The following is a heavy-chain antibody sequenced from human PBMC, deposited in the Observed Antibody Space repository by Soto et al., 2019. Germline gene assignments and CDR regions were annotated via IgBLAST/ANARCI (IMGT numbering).Heavy chain of an antibody. Sequence: EVQLVESGGGLVQPGRSLRLSCAASGFTFDDYAMRWVRQAPGKGQEWVSGISWNTGSIGYPDSVKGRFTISRDNAKNSLYLQMNCLRAEDTALYYCAKDTGPASYSSGNDAFDIWGQGRMVTVSS. CDR3: AKDTGPASYSSGNDAFDI. CDR2: ISWNTGSI. D-gene: IGHD6-19*01. CDR1: GFTFDDYA. V-gene: IGHV3-9*01. J-gene: IGHJ3*02.